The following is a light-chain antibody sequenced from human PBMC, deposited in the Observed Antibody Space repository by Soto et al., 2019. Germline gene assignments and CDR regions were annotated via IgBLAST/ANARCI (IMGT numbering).Light chain of an antibody. Sequence: QSVLTQPASVSGSPGQSITISCTGSSSDVGGHNYVSWYQQHPGKAPKLIIYEVSNRHSGVSNRFSGSKSGNTASLTISGLQAEDEADYYCSSYTSRGVFGGGTKLTVL. CDR3: SSYTSRGV. V-gene: IGLV2-14*01. CDR2: EVS. J-gene: IGLJ3*02. CDR1: SSDVGGHNY.